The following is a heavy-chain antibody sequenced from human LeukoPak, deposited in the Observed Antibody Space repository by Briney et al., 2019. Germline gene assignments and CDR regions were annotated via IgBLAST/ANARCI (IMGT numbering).Heavy chain of an antibody. J-gene: IGHJ4*02. CDR2: IYSGGST. CDR3: ARGHYGSGLPFDY. D-gene: IGHD3-10*01. V-gene: IGHV3-66*01. Sequence: AGGSLRLSCAASGFTVSTNYMSWVRQAPGKGLEWVSVIYSGGSTYYADSVKGRFTISRDNSKNTLYLQMNSLRAEDTAVYYCARGHYGSGLPFDYWGQGTLVTVSS. CDR1: GFTVSTNY.